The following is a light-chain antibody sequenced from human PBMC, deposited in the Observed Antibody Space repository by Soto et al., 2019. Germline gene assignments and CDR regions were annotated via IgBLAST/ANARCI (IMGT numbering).Light chain of an antibody. CDR3: QQYNNWSPLT. Sequence: EIVMTQSPATLSVSPGERATLSCRASQSVSNNLAWYQQKPGQAPRLLIYGASTRATGIPARFSGSGSGTEFTLTISSLQSEDSAVYYCQQYNNWSPLTFGQGTKVEIK. V-gene: IGKV3-15*01. J-gene: IGKJ1*01. CDR1: QSVSNN. CDR2: GAS.